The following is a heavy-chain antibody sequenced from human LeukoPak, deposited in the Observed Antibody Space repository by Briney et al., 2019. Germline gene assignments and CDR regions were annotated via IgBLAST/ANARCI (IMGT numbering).Heavy chain of an antibody. CDR2: IYYSGST. CDR1: GGSISSYY. J-gene: IGHJ3*02. CDR3: VRQKAPYAFDI. Sequence: PSETLSLTCTVSGGSISSYYWSWIRQPPGKGLEWIGYIYYSGSTNYNPSLKSRVTISVDTPKNQFSLKLSSVTAADTAVYYCVRQKAPYAFDIWGQGTMVTVSS. V-gene: IGHV4-59*08.